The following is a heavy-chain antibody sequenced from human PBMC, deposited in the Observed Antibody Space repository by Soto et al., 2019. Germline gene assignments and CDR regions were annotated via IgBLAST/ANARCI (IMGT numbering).Heavy chain of an antibody. CDR2: ISAYNGNT. V-gene: IGHV1-18*01. CDR3: ARDHTAYCGGDCYQTHTYYYYYYGMDV. J-gene: IGHJ6*02. CDR1: GYTFTSYG. D-gene: IGHD2-21*02. Sequence: ASVKVSCKASGYTFTSYGISWVRQAPGQGLEWMGWISAYNGNTNYAQKLQGRVTMTTDTSTSTAYMELRSLRSDDTAVYYCARDHTAYCGGDCYQTHTYYYYYYGMDVWGQGTTVTVSS.